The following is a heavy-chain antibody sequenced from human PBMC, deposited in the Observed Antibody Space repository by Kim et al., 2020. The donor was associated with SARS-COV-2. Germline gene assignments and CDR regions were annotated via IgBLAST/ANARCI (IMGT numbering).Heavy chain of an antibody. Sequence: SVKVSCKASGGTFSSYAISWVRQAPGQGLEWMGRIIPILGIANYAQKFQGRVTITADKSTSTAYMELSSLRSEDTAVYYCASSFSTICSSTSCYNNYYYYMDVWGKGTTVTVSS. V-gene: IGHV1-69*04. D-gene: IGHD2-2*02. CDR1: GGTFSSYA. CDR2: IIPILGIA. J-gene: IGHJ6*03. CDR3: ASSFSTICSSTSCYNNYYYYMDV.